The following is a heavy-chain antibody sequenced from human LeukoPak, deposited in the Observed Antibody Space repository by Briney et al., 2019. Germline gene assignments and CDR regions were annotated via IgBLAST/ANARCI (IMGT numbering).Heavy chain of an antibody. D-gene: IGHD2-15*01. CDR1: GFTFSSFA. V-gene: IGHV3-23*01. CDR3: AKSPPRCSGGSCYGY. Sequence: PGGSLRLSCAASGFTFSSFALSWVRQAPGKGLEWISGISGSGGRTDYADSVQGRFTISRDNSKNTLYLQMSSLRADDTALYYCAKSPPRCSGGSCYGYWGQGTLVTVSS. J-gene: IGHJ4*02. CDR2: ISGSGGRT.